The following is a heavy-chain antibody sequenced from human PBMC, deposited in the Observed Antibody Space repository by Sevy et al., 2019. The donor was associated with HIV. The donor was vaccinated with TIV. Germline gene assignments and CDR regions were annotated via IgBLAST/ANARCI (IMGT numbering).Heavy chain of an antibody. CDR2: LYHDGSS. CDR3: TRRGYSGRFDF. V-gene: IGHV4-39*01. J-gene: IGHJ4*02. CDR1: GGSLSRSPYY. D-gene: IGHD5-12*01. Sequence: SETLSITCSVSGGSLSRSPYYWGWIRQPPGKGLEWIGSLYHDGSSSYIPSLKSRVTMSADTSNNQFSLRLTSVTAADTAVYYCTRRGYSGRFDFWGQGILVTVSS.